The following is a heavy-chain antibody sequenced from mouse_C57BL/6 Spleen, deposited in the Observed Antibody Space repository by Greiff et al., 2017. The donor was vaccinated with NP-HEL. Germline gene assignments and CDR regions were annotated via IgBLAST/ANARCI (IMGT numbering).Heavy chain of an antibody. Sequence: DVQLVESGGGLVKPGGSLKLSCAASGFTFSDYGMHWVRQAPEKGLEWVAYISSGSSTIYYADTVKGRFTISRDNAKNTLVLQMTSLRSEDTAMYYCAKEDYGSSYVGFDYWGQGTTLTVSS. J-gene: IGHJ2*01. D-gene: IGHD1-1*01. CDR1: GFTFSDYG. CDR2: ISSGSSTI. V-gene: IGHV5-17*01. CDR3: AKEDYGSSYVGFDY.